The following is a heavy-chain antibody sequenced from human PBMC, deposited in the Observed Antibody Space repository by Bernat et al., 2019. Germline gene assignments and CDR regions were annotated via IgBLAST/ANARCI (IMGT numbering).Heavy chain of an antibody. CDR2: IVWDDDK. CDR1: GFSLSTSGMC. V-gene: IGHV2-70*01. CDR3: ARTYSGSYQGWFDP. J-gene: IGHJ5*02. Sequence: QVTLRESGPALVKPTQTLTLTCTFSGFSLSTSGMCVSWIRQPPGKALEWLDLIVWDDDKYYSTSLKTRLTISKDTSKNQVVLTMTNMDPVDTATYYCARTYSGSYQGWFDPWGQGTLVTVSS. D-gene: IGHD1-26*01.